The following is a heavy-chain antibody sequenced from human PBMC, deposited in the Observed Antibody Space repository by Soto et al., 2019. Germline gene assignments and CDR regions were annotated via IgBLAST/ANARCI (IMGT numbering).Heavy chain of an antibody. CDR2: IYSTGNA. J-gene: IGHJ3*02. CDR1: DGSISGYY. D-gene: IGHD3-10*01. CDR3: VRGDVFDI. V-gene: IGHV4-4*07. Sequence: QVQLQESGPGLVKPSETLSLRCTVSDGSISGYYWSWVRQPAGKGLERLGRIYSTGNANYNPSLKSRVTMSVDTSQNRFSLELTSVTAADTAMYYCVRGDVFDIWGRGTKVTVSS.